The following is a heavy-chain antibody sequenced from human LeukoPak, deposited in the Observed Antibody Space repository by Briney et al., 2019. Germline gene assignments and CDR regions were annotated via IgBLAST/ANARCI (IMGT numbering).Heavy chain of an antibody. D-gene: IGHD6-19*01. J-gene: IGHJ5*02. V-gene: IGHV3-21*04. CDR1: GFTFSSYS. Sequence: PGGSLRLSCAASGFTFSSYSMNWVRQAPGKGLEWVSSISSSSSYIYYADSVKGRFTISRDNSKNMLYLQMNSLRAEDTAVYYCAKGFASGWSHNWFDPWGQGTLVTVSS. CDR2: ISSSSSYI. CDR3: AKGFASGWSHNWFDP.